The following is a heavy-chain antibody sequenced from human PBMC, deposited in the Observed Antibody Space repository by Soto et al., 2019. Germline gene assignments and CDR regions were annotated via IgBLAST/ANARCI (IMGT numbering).Heavy chain of an antibody. CDR2: ISGSGGST. D-gene: IGHD6-6*01. V-gene: IGHV3-23*01. CDR1: GFTFSSYA. CDR3: AKDLVPGHGIAARPEPLGDYLSLYYFDY. J-gene: IGHJ4*02. Sequence: EVQLLESGGGLVQPGGSLRLSCAASGFTFSSYAMSWVRQAPGKGLEWVSAISGSGGSTYYADSVKGRFTISRDNSKNTLYLQMNSLRAEDTAVYYCAKDLVPGHGIAARPEPLGDYLSLYYFDYWGQGTLVTVSS.